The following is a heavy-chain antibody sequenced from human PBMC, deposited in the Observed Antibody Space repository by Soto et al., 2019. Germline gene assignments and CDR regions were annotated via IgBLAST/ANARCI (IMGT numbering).Heavy chain of an antibody. D-gene: IGHD6-6*01. J-gene: IGHJ4*02. CDR2: ISGSDDST. V-gene: IGHV3-23*01. CDR1: GFTFSSYA. Sequence: GGSLRLSCAASGFTFSSYAMSWVRQAPGKGLEWVSVISGSDDSTYYADSVKGRFTISRDNSKNTLYLQMNSLRAEDTAVYYCAKRSSSFTFDYWGQGTLVTVSS. CDR3: AKRSSSFTFDY.